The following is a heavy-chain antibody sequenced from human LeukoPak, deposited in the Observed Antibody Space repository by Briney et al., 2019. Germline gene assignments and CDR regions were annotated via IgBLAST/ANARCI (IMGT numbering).Heavy chain of an antibody. CDR1: GFTFSSYA. CDR2: ISSNGGST. J-gene: IGHJ6*02. D-gene: IGHD2-15*01. V-gene: IGHV3-64D*09. CDR3: VGWTNYYYYGMDV. Sequence: GGSLRLSCSASGFTFSSYAMHWVRQAPGKGLEYGSAISSNGGSTYYADSVKGRFTISRDNSKNTLYLQMSSLRAEDTAVYYCVGWTNYYYYGMDVWGQGTTVTVSS.